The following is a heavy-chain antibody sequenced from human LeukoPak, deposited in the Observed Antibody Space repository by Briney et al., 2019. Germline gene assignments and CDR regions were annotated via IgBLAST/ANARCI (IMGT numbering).Heavy chain of an antibody. J-gene: IGHJ4*02. D-gene: IGHD3-22*01. Sequence: GGSLRLSCAASGFTFSSYGMHWVRQAPGRGLEWVAVIWYDGSNKYYADSVKGRFTISRDNSKNTLYLQMNSLRAEDTAVYYCAKPNYYDSSGYYYSLDYWGQGTLVTVSS. CDR2: IWYDGSNK. V-gene: IGHV3-33*06. CDR1: GFTFSSYG. CDR3: AKPNYYDSSGYYYSLDY.